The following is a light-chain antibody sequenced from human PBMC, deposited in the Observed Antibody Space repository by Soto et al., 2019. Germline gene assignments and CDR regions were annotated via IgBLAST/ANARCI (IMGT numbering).Light chain of an antibody. CDR2: LEGSVTY. V-gene: IGLV4-60*02. J-gene: IGLJ3*02. CDR1: SGHSSYI. CDR3: ETGDSNTRV. Sequence: QLVLTQSSSASASLGSSVKLTCTLSSGHSSYIIAWHQQQPGKAPRYLMKLEGSVTYNKGSGVPDRFSGSSSGADRYLTISSRQFEDEADFYCETGDSNTRVFGGGTKLTVL.